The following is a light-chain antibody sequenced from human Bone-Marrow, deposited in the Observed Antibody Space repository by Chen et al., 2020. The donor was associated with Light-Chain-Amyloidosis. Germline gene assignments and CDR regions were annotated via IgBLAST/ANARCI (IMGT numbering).Light chain of an antibody. J-gene: IGLJ2*01. CDR2: YKTDSDY. CDR3: MIWYNNAVV. CDR1: SGAIVNSYN. V-gene: IGLV5-45*03. Sequence: QAVLTQPSSLSASPGASVSLTCTLRSGAIVNSYNMYWYQQKSGSPPQYLLNYKTDSDYQQGSGFPSRFAASKDAAAKAGILVIAVLQPEDEADYYCMIWYNNAVVFGGGTKLIVL.